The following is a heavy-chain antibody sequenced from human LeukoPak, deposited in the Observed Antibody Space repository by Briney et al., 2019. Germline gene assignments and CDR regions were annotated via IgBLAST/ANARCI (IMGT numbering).Heavy chain of an antibody. CDR3: ARVGATEAYYFDY. CDR2: FDPEDGET. Sequence: GASVKVSCKVSGYTLTELSMHWVRQAPGKGLEWMGGFDPEDGETIYAQKFQGRVAMTEDTSTSTAYMELRSLRSDDTAVYYCARVGATEAYYFDYWGQGTLVTVSS. J-gene: IGHJ4*02. D-gene: IGHD1-26*01. V-gene: IGHV1-24*01. CDR1: GYTLTELS.